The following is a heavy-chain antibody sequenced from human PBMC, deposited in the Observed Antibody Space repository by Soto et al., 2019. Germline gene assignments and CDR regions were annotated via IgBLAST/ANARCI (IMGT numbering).Heavy chain of an antibody. V-gene: IGHV4-39*01. J-gene: IGHJ6*03. CDR2: ISYTGTT. D-gene: IGHD6-13*01. Sequence: LQESGPGLVKPSKTLSPTCSVFGDSISSRSYYWAWIRRPPGWGLEWIASISYTGTTYYNPSLTSRAAISGDTSKNQFSLKLSFVTAADTAVYYCARFSWYDGDSITNYYMDFWGNGATVTVSS. CDR3: ARFSWYDGDSITNYYMDF. CDR1: GDSISSRSYY.